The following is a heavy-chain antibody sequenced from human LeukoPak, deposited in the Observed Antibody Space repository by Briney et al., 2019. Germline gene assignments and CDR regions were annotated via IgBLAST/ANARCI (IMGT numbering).Heavy chain of an antibody. CDR1: GFIFSSYG. J-gene: IGHJ4*02. Sequence: GGSLRLSCVASGFIFSSYGMHWVRQAPGKGLEWVAVIWHYGSQTYYGDSVKGRFTISRDNSKNTLYLQMNSLGAEDTAVYYCARASSSNLFYFDLWGQGTLVTVSS. CDR2: IWHYGSQT. CDR3: ARASSSNLFYFDL. D-gene: IGHD6-13*01. V-gene: IGHV3-33*01.